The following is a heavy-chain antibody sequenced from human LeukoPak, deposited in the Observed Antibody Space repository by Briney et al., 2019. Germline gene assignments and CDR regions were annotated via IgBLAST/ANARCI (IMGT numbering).Heavy chain of an antibody. D-gene: IGHD6-6*01. V-gene: IGHV1-46*01. J-gene: IGHJ4*02. CDR2: INPTGGST. CDR3: ARTAARRFDY. CDR1: GYTFPSYF. Sequence: ATVKVSCKASGYTFPSYFMHWVRQAPGQGLEWMGIINPTGGSTTYAQKFQGRVTMTRDTSTSTVYMELSSLRSDDTAVYYCARTAARRFDYWGQGTLVTVSS.